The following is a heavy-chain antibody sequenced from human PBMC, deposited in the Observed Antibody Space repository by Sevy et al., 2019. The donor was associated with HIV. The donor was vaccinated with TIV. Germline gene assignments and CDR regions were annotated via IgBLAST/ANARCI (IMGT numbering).Heavy chain of an antibody. Sequence: ASVKVSCKASGGTFSSYAISWVRQAPGQGLEWMGGIIPIFGTANYAQKFQGTVTITADESTSTAYMELSSLRSEDTAVYYCARDRVVTDTTTIFDYWGQGTLVTVSS. J-gene: IGHJ4*02. D-gene: IGHD2-21*02. CDR2: IIPIFGTA. CDR3: ARDRVVTDTTTIFDY. V-gene: IGHV1-69*13. CDR1: GGTFSSYA.